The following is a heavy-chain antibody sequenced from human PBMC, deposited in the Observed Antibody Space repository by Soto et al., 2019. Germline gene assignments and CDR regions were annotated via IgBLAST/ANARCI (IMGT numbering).Heavy chain of an antibody. CDR2: IIPIFGTA. Sequence: SVKVFCKASGGTFSSYAISWVRQAPGQGLEWMGGIIPIFGTANYAQKFQGRVTITADESTSTAYMELSSLRSEDTAVYYCARDSSGYSNFDYWGQGTLVTVTA. J-gene: IGHJ4*02. CDR3: ARDSSGYSNFDY. V-gene: IGHV1-69*01. D-gene: IGHD3-22*01. CDR1: GGTFSSYA.